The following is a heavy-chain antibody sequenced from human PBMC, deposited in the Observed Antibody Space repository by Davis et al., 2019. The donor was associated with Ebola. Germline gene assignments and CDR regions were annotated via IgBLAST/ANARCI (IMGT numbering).Heavy chain of an antibody. CDR1: GFTFSSYA. Sequence: PGGSLRLSCAASGFTFSSYAMSWVRQAPGKGLEWVSAISGSGGSTYYADSVKGRFTISRDNSKNTLYLQMNSLRAEDTAVYYCASIWALWNDPYFDYWGQGTLVTVSS. CDR3: ASIWALWNDPYFDY. CDR2: ISGSGGST. J-gene: IGHJ4*02. V-gene: IGHV3-23*01. D-gene: IGHD1-1*01.